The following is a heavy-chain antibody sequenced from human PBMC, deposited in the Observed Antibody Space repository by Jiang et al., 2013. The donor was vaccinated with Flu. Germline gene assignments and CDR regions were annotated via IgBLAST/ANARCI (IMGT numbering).Heavy chain of an antibody. J-gene: IGHJ6*04. CDR2: INHSGST. CDR3: ARVRSSARRGRSRSYYYGMDV. Sequence: LLKPSETLSLTCAVYGGSFSGYYWSWIRQPPGKGLEWIGEINHSGSTNYNPSLKSRVTISVDTSKNQFSLKLSSVTAADTAVYCCARVRSSARRGRSRSYYYGMDVWGKGTTVTVSS. D-gene: IGHD6-25*01. V-gene: IGHV4-34*01. CDR1: GGSFSGYY.